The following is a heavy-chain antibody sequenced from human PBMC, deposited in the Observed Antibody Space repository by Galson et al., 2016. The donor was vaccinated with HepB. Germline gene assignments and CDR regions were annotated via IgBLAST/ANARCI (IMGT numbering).Heavy chain of an antibody. V-gene: IGHV1-69*13. J-gene: IGHJ6*02. CDR2: IIPIFGTP. D-gene: IGHD6-13*01. CDR3: ARGQSSNWYSVYYYYNMDV. CDR1: GGIFGSYA. Sequence: SVKVSCKVSGGIFGSYAFSWVRQATGQGLEWMGGIIPIFGTPKYAQKFQGRVTITADESTTSAYMEVSSLRSEDTAVYYCARGQSSNWYSVYYYYNMDVWGQGTTVTVSS.